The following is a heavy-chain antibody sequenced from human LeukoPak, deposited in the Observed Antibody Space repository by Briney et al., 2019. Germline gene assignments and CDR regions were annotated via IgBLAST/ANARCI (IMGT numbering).Heavy chain of an antibody. D-gene: IGHD3-22*01. CDR2: IYSGGST. V-gene: IGHV3-53*01. CDR1: GFTVSSNY. Sequence: GGSLRLSCAASGFTVSSNYMSWVRRAPGKGLEWVSVIYSGGSTYYADSVKGRFTISRDNSKNTLYLQMNSLRAEDTAVYYCARNYDSSGYYYGDAFDIWGQGTMVTVSS. CDR3: ARNYDSSGYYYGDAFDI. J-gene: IGHJ3*02.